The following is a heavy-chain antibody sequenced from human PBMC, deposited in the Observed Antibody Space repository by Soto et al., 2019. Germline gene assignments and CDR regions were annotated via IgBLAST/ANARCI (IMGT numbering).Heavy chain of an antibody. J-gene: IGHJ4*02. D-gene: IGHD4-17*01. V-gene: IGHV4-34*01. CDR1: GGSFSGYY. Sequence: SETLSLTCAVYGGSFSGYYWSWIRQPPGKGLEWIGEINHSGSTNYNPSLKSRVTISVDTSKNQFSLKLSSVTAADTAVYYCALRPQHDYGDYYFDYWGQGTLVTVSS. CDR3: ALRPQHDYGDYYFDY. CDR2: INHSGST.